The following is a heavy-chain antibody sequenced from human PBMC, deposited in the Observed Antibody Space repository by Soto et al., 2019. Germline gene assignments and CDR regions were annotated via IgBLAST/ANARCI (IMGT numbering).Heavy chain of an antibody. CDR2: IKQDGSEK. CDR1: GFTFSSYW. CDR3: ARDGTYSGYDYGYFDY. J-gene: IGHJ4*02. D-gene: IGHD5-12*01. Sequence: EVQLVESGGGLVQPGGSLRLSCAASGFTFSSYWMSWVRQAPGKGLEWVANIKQDGSEKYYVDSVKGRFTISRDNAKNSLYLQMNSLRAEDTAVYYCARDGTYSGYDYGYFDYWGQGPLVTVSS. V-gene: IGHV3-7*01.